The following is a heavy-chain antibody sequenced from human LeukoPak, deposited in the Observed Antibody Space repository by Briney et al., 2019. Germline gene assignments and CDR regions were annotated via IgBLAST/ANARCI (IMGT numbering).Heavy chain of an antibody. Sequence: ASVKISCKASGHTFTSYGIIWVRQAPGQGLEWMGWMSAYNGNTNYAQKLQGRVTMTTDTSTSTAYMELRSLRSDDTAVYYCARDPGFWYYGSGSYYPFDYWGQGTLVTVSS. V-gene: IGHV1-18*01. J-gene: IGHJ4*02. D-gene: IGHD3-10*01. CDR2: MSAYNGNT. CDR1: GHTFTSYG. CDR3: ARDPGFWYYGSGSYYPFDY.